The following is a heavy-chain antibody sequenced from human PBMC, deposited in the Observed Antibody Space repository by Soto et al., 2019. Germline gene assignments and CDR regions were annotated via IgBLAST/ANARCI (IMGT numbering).Heavy chain of an antibody. CDR1: GGSFSGYY. V-gene: IGHV4-34*01. CDR3: ARKRYYDSSGLGGYYYYYGMDV. D-gene: IGHD3-22*01. J-gene: IGHJ6*02. Sequence: SETLSLTCAVYGGSFSGYYWSWIRQHPGKGLEWIGEINHSGSTNYNPSLKSRVTISVDTSKNQFSLKLSSVTAADTAVYYCARKRYYDSSGLGGYYYYYGMDVWGQGTTVTVSS. CDR2: INHSGST.